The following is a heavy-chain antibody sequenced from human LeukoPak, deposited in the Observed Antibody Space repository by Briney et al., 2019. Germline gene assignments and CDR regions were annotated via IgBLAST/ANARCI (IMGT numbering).Heavy chain of an antibody. CDR2: ISAYNGNT. CDR3: ARDPTVEYYDILTGYNPFDY. D-gene: IGHD3-9*01. CDR1: GYTFTSYG. Sequence: ASVKVSCKASGYTFTSYGISWVRQAPGQGLEWMGWISAYNGNTNYAQKLQGRVTMTTDTSTSTAYMELRRLRSDDTAVYYCARDPTVEYYDILTGYNPFDYWGQGTLVTVSS. J-gene: IGHJ4*02. V-gene: IGHV1-18*01.